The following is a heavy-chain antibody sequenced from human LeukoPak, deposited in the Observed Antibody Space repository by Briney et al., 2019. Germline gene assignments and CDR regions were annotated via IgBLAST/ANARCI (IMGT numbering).Heavy chain of an antibody. CDR3: AKDILGSGWSYFDY. CDR2: ISWNSGSI. V-gene: IGHV3-9*01. D-gene: IGHD6-19*01. Sequence: GRSLRLSCAASGFTFDDYAMHWVRQAPGKGLEWVSGISWNSGSIGYADSVKGRFTISRDNAKNSLYLQMNSLRAEDTALYYCAKDILGSGWSYFDYWGQGTLVTVSS. J-gene: IGHJ4*02. CDR1: GFTFDDYA.